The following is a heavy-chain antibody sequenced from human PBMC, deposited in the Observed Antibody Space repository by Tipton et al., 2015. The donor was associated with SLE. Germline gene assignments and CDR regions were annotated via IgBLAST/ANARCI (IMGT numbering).Heavy chain of an antibody. Sequence: TLSLTCTVSGGSISSYYWSWIRQPAGKGVEWIGRIYTSGSPNYNPSLKSRVTMSVDTSKNQFSLKLSSVTAADTAVYYCARDQDNWSPALFDIWGQGTMVTVSS. D-gene: IGHD1-20*01. CDR3: ARDQDNWSPALFDI. CDR1: GGSISSYY. V-gene: IGHV4-4*07. J-gene: IGHJ3*02. CDR2: IYTSGSP.